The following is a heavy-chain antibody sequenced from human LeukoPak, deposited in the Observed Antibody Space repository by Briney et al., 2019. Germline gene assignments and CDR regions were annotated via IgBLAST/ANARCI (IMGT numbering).Heavy chain of an antibody. D-gene: IGHD5-18*01. CDR2: IKKDGSEK. J-gene: IGHJ4*02. CDR1: GFTFSGSA. CDR3: ARDLSGVTGYTYGRGIDY. V-gene: IGHV3-7*01. Sequence: GGSLRLSCAASGFTFSGSAMHWVRQASGKGLEWVANIKKDGSEKYYVDSVKGRFTISRDNAKTSLYLQMNSLRAEDTAVYYCARDLSGVTGYTYGRGIDYWGQGTLVTVSS.